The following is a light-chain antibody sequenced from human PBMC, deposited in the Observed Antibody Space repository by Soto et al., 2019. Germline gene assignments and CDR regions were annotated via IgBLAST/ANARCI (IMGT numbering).Light chain of an antibody. CDR1: QNIDIY. Sequence: RASQNIDIYLNWYQQKPGRPPTLLIYTTSRLQSGVPTRFSFSGSGTDFTHASSHRHPADLATYSLHHSYNPPPAFGQGTKVDIK. J-gene: IGKJ2*01. CDR3: HHSYNPPPA. CDR2: TTS. V-gene: IGKV1-39*01.